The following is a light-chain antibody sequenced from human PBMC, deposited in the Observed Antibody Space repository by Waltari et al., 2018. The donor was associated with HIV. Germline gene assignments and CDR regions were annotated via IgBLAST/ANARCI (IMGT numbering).Light chain of an antibody. Sequence: QSVLTQTPSASGTPGQRVTISCSGSTSDIGNNYVYWFQQFPGTPPKVLSYKNDQRPSGVSDRFSAAKSGTSASLAISGLRTEDEYDFYCAAWDDIRSGWIFGGGTKLTVL. V-gene: IGLV1-47*01. CDR2: KND. J-gene: IGLJ2*01. CDR1: TSDIGNNY. CDR3: AAWDDIRSGWI.